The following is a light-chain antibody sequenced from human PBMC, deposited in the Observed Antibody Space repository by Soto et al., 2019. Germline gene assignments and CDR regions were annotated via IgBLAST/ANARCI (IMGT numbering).Light chain of an antibody. V-gene: IGLV2-18*02. CDR1: SSDVGSYNR. CDR2: GVS. CDR3: CSYTTRTTYV. J-gene: IGLJ1*01. Sequence: HSVLTQPASVSGSPGQSITVSCTGTSSDVGSYNRVSWYQQPPGTAPKLIIYGVSNRPLGVPDRFFGSKSGNTASLTISGLQAEDEADYYCCSYTTRTTYVFGPGTKVTV.